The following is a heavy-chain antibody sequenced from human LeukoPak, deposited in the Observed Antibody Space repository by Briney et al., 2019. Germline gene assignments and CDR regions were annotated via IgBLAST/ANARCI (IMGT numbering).Heavy chain of an antibody. D-gene: IGHD3-10*01. CDR2: ISGSGGST. V-gene: IGHV3-23*01. J-gene: IGHJ4*02. CDR1: GFTFSSYA. CDR3: AKCPVLQWFGELPDY. Sequence: GGSLRLSCAASGFTFSSYAMSWVRQAPGKGLEWVSAISGSGGSTYYADSVKGRFTISRDNSKNTLYLQMNSLRAEDAAVYYCAKCPVLQWFGELPDYWGQGTLVTVSS.